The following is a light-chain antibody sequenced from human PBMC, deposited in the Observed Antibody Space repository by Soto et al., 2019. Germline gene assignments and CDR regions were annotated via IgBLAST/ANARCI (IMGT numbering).Light chain of an antibody. J-gene: IGKJ1*01. CDR1: QSVSSKY. V-gene: IGKV3-15*01. CDR3: QQYKDWPTT. Sequence: EIVLTQSPGTLSLSPGERATLSCRASQSVSSKYLAWYQQKPGQAPRVLIYGTSTRATGIPARFSGSGSGTDFTLTITSLQSEDFGVYFCQQYKDWPTTFGQGTKV. CDR2: GTS.